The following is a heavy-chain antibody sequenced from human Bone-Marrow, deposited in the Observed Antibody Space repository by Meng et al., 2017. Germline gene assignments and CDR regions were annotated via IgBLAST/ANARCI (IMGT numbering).Heavy chain of an antibody. CDR1: GGSFSGYN. D-gene: IGHD4-11*01. CDR2: INHSGST. Sequence: QGQRQQWGAGLLKPSETLSLTCAVYGGSFSGYNWSWIRQPPGKGLEWIREINHSGSTNYNPSLKSRVTISVDKSQNNLSLKPSSVTAADSAVYYCARGPTTMAHDFDYWGQGTLVTVSS. J-gene: IGHJ4*02. V-gene: IGHV4-34*01. CDR3: ARGPTTMAHDFDY.